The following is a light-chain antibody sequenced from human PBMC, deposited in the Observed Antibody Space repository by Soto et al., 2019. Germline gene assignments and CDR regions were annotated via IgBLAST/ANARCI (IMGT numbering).Light chain of an antibody. Sequence: QSALTQPASVSGSPGQSITISCTGTSSDVGAYNFVSWYQQHPGKAPKLMIYDVSDRPSGVSNRFSGSKSGNTASLTISGLQAEDEADYYCSSDTTSSSYFFGTGTKLTVL. V-gene: IGLV2-14*01. CDR3: SSDTTSSSYF. CDR2: DVS. J-gene: IGLJ1*01. CDR1: SSDVGAYNF.